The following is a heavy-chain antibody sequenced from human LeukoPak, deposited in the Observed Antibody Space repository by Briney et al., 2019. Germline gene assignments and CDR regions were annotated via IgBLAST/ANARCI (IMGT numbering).Heavy chain of an antibody. J-gene: IGHJ2*01. Sequence: GGSLRLSCAASGFTFSSYSMNWVRQAPGKGLEWVSSISSSSSYIYYADSVKGRFTISRDNAKNSLYLQMNSLRAEDTAVYYCARATHLGGSGWYFDPWGRGTLVTVSS. V-gene: IGHV3-21*01. D-gene: IGHD3-16*01. CDR1: GFTFSSYS. CDR3: ARATHLGGSGWYFDP. CDR2: ISSSSSYI.